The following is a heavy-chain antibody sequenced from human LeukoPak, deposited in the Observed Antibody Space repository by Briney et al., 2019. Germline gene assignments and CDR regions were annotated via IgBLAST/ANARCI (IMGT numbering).Heavy chain of an antibody. CDR3: ARVGCSGGSCYDNYYYYYGMDV. J-gene: IGHJ6*02. CDR2: ISSNGGST. CDR1: GFTFNSYA. V-gene: IGHV3-64*01. D-gene: IGHD2-15*01. Sequence: GGSLRVSCAASGFTFNSYAMHWVRQAQGKGLEYVSAISSNGGSTYYANSVKGRFTISRDNSKNTLYLQMGSLRAEDMAVYYCARVGCSGGSCYDNYYYYYGMDVWGQGTTVTVSS.